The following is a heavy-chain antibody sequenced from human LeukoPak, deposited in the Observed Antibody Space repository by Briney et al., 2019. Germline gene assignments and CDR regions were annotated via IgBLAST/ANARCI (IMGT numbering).Heavy chain of an antibody. CDR1: GFTFSSYG. J-gene: IGHJ6*02. CDR3: ASRYSSSWFPYYYYYGMDV. Sequence: GSLRLSCAASGFTFSSYGMHWVRQAPGKGLEWVSYISSSGSTIYYADSVKGRFTISRDNAKNSLYLQMNSLRAEDTAVYYCASRYSSSWFPYYYYYGMDVWGQGTTVTVSS. CDR2: ISSSGSTI. D-gene: IGHD6-13*01. V-gene: IGHV3-48*04.